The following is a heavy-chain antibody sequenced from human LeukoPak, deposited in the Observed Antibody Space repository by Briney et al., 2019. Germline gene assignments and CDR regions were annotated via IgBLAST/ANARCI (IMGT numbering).Heavy chain of an antibody. Sequence: ASVKVSCKASGYTFTSYGISWVRQAPGQGLEWMGWISAYNGNTNCAQKLQGRVTMTTDTSTSTAYMELRSLRSDDTAVYYCARDADIVVVVAATSNNWFDPWGQGTLVTVSS. CDR3: ARDADIVVVVAATSNNWFDP. D-gene: IGHD2-15*01. CDR1: GYTFTSYG. J-gene: IGHJ5*02. CDR2: ISAYNGNT. V-gene: IGHV1-18*01.